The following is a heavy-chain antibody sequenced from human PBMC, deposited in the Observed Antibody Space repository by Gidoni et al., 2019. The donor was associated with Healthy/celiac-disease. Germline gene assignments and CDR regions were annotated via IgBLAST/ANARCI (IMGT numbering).Heavy chain of an antibody. CDR1: GFPFSSYG. Sequence: QVQLVESGGGVVQPGRSLRLSCAASGFPFSSYGMHWVRQAPGKGLEWVAVISYDGSNKYYADSVKGRFTISRDNSKNTLYLQMNSLRAEDTAVYYCAKDRRDSSGYYEGAFDYWGQGTLVTVSS. CDR3: AKDRRDSSGYYEGAFDY. V-gene: IGHV3-30*18. J-gene: IGHJ4*02. CDR2: ISYDGSNK. D-gene: IGHD3-22*01.